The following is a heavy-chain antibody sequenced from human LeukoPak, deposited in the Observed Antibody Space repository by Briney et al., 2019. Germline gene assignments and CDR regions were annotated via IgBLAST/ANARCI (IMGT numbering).Heavy chain of an antibody. V-gene: IGHV1-2*04. CDR1: GYTFTGYY. J-gene: IGHJ4*02. D-gene: IGHD2-15*01. CDR3: ARESGCSGGSCYPDY. Sequence: ASVKVSCEASGYTFTGYYMHWVRQAPGQGLEWMGWINPNSGGTNYAQKFQGWVTMTRDTSISTAYMELSRLRSDDTAVYYCARESGCSGGSCYPDYWGQGTLVTVSS. CDR2: INPNSGGT.